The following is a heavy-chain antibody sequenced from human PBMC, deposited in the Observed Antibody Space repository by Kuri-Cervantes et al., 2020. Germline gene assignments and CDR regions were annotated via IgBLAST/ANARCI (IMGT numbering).Heavy chain of an antibody. CDR1: GFTFSTYT. CDR2: IKQDGSEK. D-gene: IGHD2-2*02. V-gene: IGHV3-7*01. J-gene: IGHJ4*02. Sequence: GESLKISCAASGFTFSTYTMHWVRQAPGKGLEWVANIKQDGSEKYYVDSVKGRFTISRDNAKNTLYLQMNSLRAEDTAVYYCARDPGTAIREPLFDYWGQGTLVTVSS. CDR3: ARDPGTAIREPLFDY.